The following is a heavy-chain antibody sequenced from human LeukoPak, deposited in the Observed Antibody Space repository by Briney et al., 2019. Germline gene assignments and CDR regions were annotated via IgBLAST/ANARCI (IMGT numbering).Heavy chain of an antibody. CDR3: ARESGYSSSWYLD. Sequence: ASVKVSCKASGGTFSSYAISWVRQAPGQGLEWMGGIIPIFGTANCAQKFQGRVTITADKSTSTAYMELSSLRSEDTAVYYCARESGYSSSWYLDWGQGTLVTVSS. CDR2: IIPIFGTA. CDR1: GGTFSSYA. J-gene: IGHJ4*02. V-gene: IGHV1-69*06. D-gene: IGHD6-13*01.